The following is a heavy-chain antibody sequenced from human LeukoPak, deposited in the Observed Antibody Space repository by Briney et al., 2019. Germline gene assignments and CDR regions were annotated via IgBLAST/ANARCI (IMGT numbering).Heavy chain of an antibody. D-gene: IGHD3-10*01. CDR2: IYYSGST. CDR3: ARTYYYYGSGDVFDI. CDR1: GGFISSYY. V-gene: IGHV4-59*01. J-gene: IGHJ3*02. Sequence: SETLSLTCTVSGGFISSYYWSWIRQPPGKGLEWIGYIYYSGSTNYNPSLKSRVSISLDTSKTQFSLKLSSVTAADTAVYYCARTYYYYGSGDVFDIWGQGTMVTVSS.